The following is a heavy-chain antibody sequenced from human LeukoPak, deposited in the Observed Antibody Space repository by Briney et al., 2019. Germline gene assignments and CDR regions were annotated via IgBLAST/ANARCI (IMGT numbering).Heavy chain of an antibody. V-gene: IGHV3-23*01. CDR1: GVTFSSYA. D-gene: IGHD1-14*01. CDR3: AKVTTGYFDY. J-gene: IGHJ4*02. Sequence: GGSLRLSCAASGVTFSSYAMSWVRQAPGKGLEWVSAISGSGGSTYYADSVRSGFTISRDNSKNTLYLQKISLRDEDTAVYYCAKVTTGYFDYWGQGTLVTVSS. CDR2: ISGSGGST.